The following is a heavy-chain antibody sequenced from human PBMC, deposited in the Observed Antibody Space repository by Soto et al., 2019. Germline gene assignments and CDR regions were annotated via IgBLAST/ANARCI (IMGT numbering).Heavy chain of an antibody. J-gene: IGHJ5*02. CDR3: ARDLEKGNCFDP. Sequence: TSETLSLPCAVSGGSLSPGAYLWGWIRQPPGKGLEWIGYIYYSGSTNHNPSLKSRVTISVDTSKNQFSLKLSSVTAADTAVYYCARDLEKGNCFDPWGQGTLVTVSS. V-gene: IGHV4-61*08. CDR1: GGSLSPGAYL. CDR2: IYYSGST.